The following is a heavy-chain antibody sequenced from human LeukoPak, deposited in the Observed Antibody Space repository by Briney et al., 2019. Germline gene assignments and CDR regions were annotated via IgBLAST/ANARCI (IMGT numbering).Heavy chain of an antibody. Sequence: PGGSLSLSCAASGFTFSSYSMNWVRQTPEKGPEWVSIIGGSSTKTQYADSVKGRFTISRDNSKNTLFLQMNSLRADDTALYYCVRRDYYDSNYLVTPFFDYWGPGTLVTVSS. V-gene: IGHV3-23*01. J-gene: IGHJ4*02. D-gene: IGHD3-22*01. CDR1: GFTFSSYS. CDR2: IGGSSTKT. CDR3: VRRDYYDSNYLVTPFFDY.